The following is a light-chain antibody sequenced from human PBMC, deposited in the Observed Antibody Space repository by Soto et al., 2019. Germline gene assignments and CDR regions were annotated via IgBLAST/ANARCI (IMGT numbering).Light chain of an antibody. Sequence: EIVLTQSPAPLSLSPGERATLSCRASQSVSSYLAWYQQKPGQAPRLLIYDASNRATGIPARFSGSGSGTDFTLTISSLEPEDFSVYYGQQRSNWVTFGGGTKVEIK. J-gene: IGKJ4*01. CDR2: DAS. CDR1: QSVSSY. CDR3: QQRSNWVT. V-gene: IGKV3-11*01.